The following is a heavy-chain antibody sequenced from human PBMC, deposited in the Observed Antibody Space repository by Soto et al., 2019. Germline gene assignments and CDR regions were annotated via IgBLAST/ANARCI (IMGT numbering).Heavy chain of an antibody. CDR3: ARWVEVSLDYFDS. CDR1: GGSMSNGYYY. CDR2: IYHSGRT. Sequence: SETLSLTCTVSGGSMSNGYYYLSWVRQNPGKGLEWIGHIYHSGRTYYNPSLKSRVGILVDTSKNQFSLNLNSVTAADTAVYYCARWVEVSLDYFDSWGQGTPVTVSS. D-gene: IGHD1-20*01. J-gene: IGHJ4*02. V-gene: IGHV4-31*03.